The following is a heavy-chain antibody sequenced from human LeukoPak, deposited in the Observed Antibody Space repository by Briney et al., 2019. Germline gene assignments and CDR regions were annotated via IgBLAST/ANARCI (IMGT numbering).Heavy chain of an antibody. CDR2: ISGSGGST. CDR3: AKDGSTVTTFEYFQH. Sequence: GGSLRLSCAASGFTFSSYAMSWVRQAPGKGLEWVSAISGSGGSTYYADSVKGRFTISRDNSKNTPYLQMNSLRAEDTAVYYCAKDGSTVTTFEYFQHWGQGTLVTVSS. CDR1: GFTFSSYA. V-gene: IGHV3-23*01. D-gene: IGHD4-17*01. J-gene: IGHJ1*01.